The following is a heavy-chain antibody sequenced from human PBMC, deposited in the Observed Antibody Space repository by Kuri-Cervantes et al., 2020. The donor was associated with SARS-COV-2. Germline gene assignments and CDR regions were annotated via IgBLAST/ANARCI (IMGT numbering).Heavy chain of an antibody. CDR1: GYTFSRHT. CDR2: INPNSGGT. J-gene: IGHJ6*02. CDR3: ARALIAVAGKNYYGMDV. D-gene: IGHD6-19*01. Sequence: ASVKVSCKASGYTFSRHTMHWVRQAPGQGLEWMGRINPNSGGTNYAQKFQGRVTMTRDTSISTAYMELSRLRSDDTAVYYCARALIAVAGKNYYGMDVWGQGTTVTVSS. V-gene: IGHV1-2*06.